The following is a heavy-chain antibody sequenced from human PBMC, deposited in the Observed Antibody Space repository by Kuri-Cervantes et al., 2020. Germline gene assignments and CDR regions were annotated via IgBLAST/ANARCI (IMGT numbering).Heavy chain of an antibody. CDR1: GYTFTSYA. V-gene: IGHV7-4-1*02. Sequence: ASVKVSCKASGYTFTSYAMHWVRQAPGQGLEWMGWINTNTGNPTYAQGFTGRFVFSLDTSVSTACLQISSLKAEDTAVYYCARVSFDWDPLFDYWGQGTLVTVSS. CDR2: INTNTGNP. J-gene: IGHJ4*02. D-gene: IGHD3-9*01. CDR3: ARVSFDWDPLFDY.